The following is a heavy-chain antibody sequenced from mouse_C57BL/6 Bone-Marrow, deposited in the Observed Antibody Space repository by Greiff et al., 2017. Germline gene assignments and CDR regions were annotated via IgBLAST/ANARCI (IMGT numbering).Heavy chain of an antibody. CDR2: IDPETGGT. CDR3: TSSHSNVFDY. Sequence: QVQLQQSGAELVRPGASVTLSCKASGYTFTDYEMHWVKQTPVHGLEWIGAIDPETGGTAYNQKFKGKAILTADKSSSTAYMELRSLTYEASAVYYGTSSHSNVFDYWGQGTTLTVSS. V-gene: IGHV1-15*01. CDR1: GYTFTDYE. J-gene: IGHJ2*01. D-gene: IGHD2-5*01.